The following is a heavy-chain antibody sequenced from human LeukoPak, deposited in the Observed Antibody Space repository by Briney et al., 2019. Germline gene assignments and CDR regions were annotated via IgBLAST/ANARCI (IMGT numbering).Heavy chain of an antibody. CDR2: MYYSGST. V-gene: IGHV4-61*01. D-gene: IGHD3-3*01. CDR3: ARVGFLEWLFPGWLDP. CDR1: GGSVSSGSYF. Sequence: SETLSLTCTVSGGSVSSGSYFWGWIRQPPGKGLEWIGSMYYSGSTNYNPSLKSRVTISLDTSKNQFSLKLSSVTAADTAVYYCARVGFLEWLFPGWLDPWGQGTLATVSS. J-gene: IGHJ5*02.